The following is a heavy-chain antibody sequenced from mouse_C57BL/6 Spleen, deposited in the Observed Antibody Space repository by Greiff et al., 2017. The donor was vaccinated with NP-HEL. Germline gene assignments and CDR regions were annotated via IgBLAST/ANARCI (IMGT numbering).Heavy chain of an antibody. Sequence: EVKLVESGGGLVKPGGSLKLSCAASGFTFSDYGMHWVRQAPEKGLEWVAYISSGSSTIYYADTVKGRFTLSRDNAKNNLFLQMTSLRSEGTAMYYCARTPGAYWGQGTLVTVSA. CDR3: ARTPGAY. CDR2: ISSGSSTI. J-gene: IGHJ3*01. V-gene: IGHV5-17*01. CDR1: GFTFSDYG.